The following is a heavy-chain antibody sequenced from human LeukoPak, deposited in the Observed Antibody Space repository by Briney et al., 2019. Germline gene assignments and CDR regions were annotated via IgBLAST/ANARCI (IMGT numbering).Heavy chain of an antibody. CDR3: ARDLFTRKTLGNWDSRAFHI. J-gene: IGHJ3*02. CDR1: GYTFTGYY. CDR2: INPNSGGT. D-gene: IGHD1-14*01. V-gene: IGHV1-2*02. Sequence: ASVKVSCKTSGYTFTGYYIHWVRQAPGQGLQWLGWINPNSGGTNYAQNFQGRVTVTRDTSTATAYMELRWLTSDDTAAYYCARDLFTRKTLGNWDSRAFHIWGQGTMVTVSS.